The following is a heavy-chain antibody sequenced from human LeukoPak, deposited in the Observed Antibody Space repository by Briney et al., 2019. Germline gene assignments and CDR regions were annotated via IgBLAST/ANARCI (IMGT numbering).Heavy chain of an antibody. D-gene: IGHD6-13*01. CDR2: ISGSGGST. CDR1: GFTFSSYA. J-gene: IGHJ4*02. V-gene: IGHV3-23*01. Sequence: GGSLRLSCAASGFTFSSYAMSWVRQAPGKGLEWVSAISGSGGSTYYADSVKGRFTTSRDNSKNTLYLQMNSLRAEDTAVYYCAKVPTRIAAAGGEWGTRYFDYWGQGTLVTVSS. CDR3: AKVPTRIAAAGGEWGTRYFDY.